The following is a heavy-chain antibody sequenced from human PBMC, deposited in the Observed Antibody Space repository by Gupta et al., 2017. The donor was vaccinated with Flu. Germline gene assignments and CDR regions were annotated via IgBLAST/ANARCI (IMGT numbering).Heavy chain of an antibody. J-gene: IGHJ4*02. D-gene: IGHD1-26*01. V-gene: IGHV3-11*05. Sequence: QVQLVESGGGLVKPGGSLRLSCAASGFTFSDYYLSWIRQAPGKGLEWFSYISSSSSYTNYADSVKGRFTISRDNAKNSLYLQMNSLRAEDTAVYYCARVQWARPFDYWGQGTLVTVSS. CDR2: ISSSSSYT. CDR3: ARVQWARPFDY. CDR1: GFTFSDYY.